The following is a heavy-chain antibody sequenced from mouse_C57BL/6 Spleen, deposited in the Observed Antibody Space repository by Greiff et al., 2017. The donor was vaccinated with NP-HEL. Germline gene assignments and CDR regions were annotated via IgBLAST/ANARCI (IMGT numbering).Heavy chain of an antibody. Sequence: EVKVEESGEGLVKPGGSLKLSCAASGFTFSSYAMSWVRQTPEKRLEWVAYISSGGDYIYYADTVKGRFTISRDNARNTLYLQMSSLKSEDTAMYYCTRDLLDGYYGMDYWGQGTSVTVSS. J-gene: IGHJ4*01. CDR1: GFTFSSYA. CDR2: ISSGGDYI. V-gene: IGHV5-9-1*02. D-gene: IGHD2-3*01. CDR3: TRDLLDGYYGMDY.